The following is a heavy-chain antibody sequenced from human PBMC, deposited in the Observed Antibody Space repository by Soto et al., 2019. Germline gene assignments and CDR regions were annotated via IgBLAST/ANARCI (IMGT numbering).Heavy chain of an antibody. CDR2: ISCDGSNK. CDR3: ARDLVGGPV. Sequence: SLRLSCAASGFTFSSYAMHWVRQAPGKGLEWVAVISCDGSNKYYADSVKGRFTISRDNSKNTLYLQMNSLRAEDTAVYYCARDLVGGPVWGQGTTVTVS. CDR1: GFTFSSYA. J-gene: IGHJ6*02. V-gene: IGHV3-30-3*01. D-gene: IGHD3-16*01.